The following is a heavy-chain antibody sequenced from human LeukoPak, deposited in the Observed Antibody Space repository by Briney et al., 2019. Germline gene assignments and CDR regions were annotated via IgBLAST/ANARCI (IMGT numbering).Heavy chain of an antibody. CDR3: ARVSCPPGSSWYYFDY. J-gene: IGHJ4*02. Sequence: SETLSLTCTGSGGSISNYYWSWIRQPPGKGLEWLGYISYSASSNYNPSLKSRVSISVDTSKNKFSLKLNSVTAADTAVYYCARVSCPPGSSWYYFDYWGQGTLVTVTS. D-gene: IGHD3-10*01. CDR1: GGSISNYY. V-gene: IGHV4-59*01. CDR2: ISYSASS.